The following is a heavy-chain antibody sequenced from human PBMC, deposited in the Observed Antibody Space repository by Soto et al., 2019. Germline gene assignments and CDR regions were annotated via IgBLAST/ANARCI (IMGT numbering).Heavy chain of an antibody. D-gene: IGHD3-22*01. J-gene: IGHJ3*02. CDR1: GGTFSSYA. Sequence: SVQVSCKASGGTFSSYAISWVRQAPGQGLEWMGGIIPIFGTANYAQKFQGRVTITADESTSTAYMELSSLRSEDTAVYYCARVSKLAYHDDVSGYYRDAFDIWGQG. CDR2: IIPIFGTA. CDR3: ARVSKLAYHDDVSGYYRDAFDI. V-gene: IGHV1-69*13.